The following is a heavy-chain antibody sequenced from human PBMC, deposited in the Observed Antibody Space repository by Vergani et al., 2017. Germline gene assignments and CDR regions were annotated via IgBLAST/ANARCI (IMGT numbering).Heavy chain of an antibody. D-gene: IGHD6-19*01. Sequence: EVQLVETGGGLIQPGGSLRLSCAASGFTFSSYSMNWVRQAPGKGLEWVSSISSSSSYIYYADSVKGRFTISRDNAKKSLYLQMNSLRAEDTAVYYCARGPGIAVANWGQGTLVTVSS. J-gene: IGHJ4*02. CDR3: ARGPGIAVAN. V-gene: IGHV3-21*01. CDR1: GFTFSSYS. CDR2: ISSSSSYI.